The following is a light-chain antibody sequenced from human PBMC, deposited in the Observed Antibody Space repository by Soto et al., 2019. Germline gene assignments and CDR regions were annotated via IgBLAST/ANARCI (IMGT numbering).Light chain of an antibody. CDR3: SSYTSSSIPYV. V-gene: IGLV2-14*01. CDR1: SSNVGGYNY. J-gene: IGLJ1*01. Sequence: QSALTQTASVSGSPGQSITISCIGTSSNVGGYNYVSWYQQHPGKAPKLMIYDVSNRPSGVSNRFSGSKSGNTASLTISGLQAEDEADYYCSSYTSSSIPYVFGTGTKLTVL. CDR2: DVS.